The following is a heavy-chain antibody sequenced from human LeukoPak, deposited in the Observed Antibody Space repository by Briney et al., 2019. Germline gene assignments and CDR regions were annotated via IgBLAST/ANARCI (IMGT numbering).Heavy chain of an antibody. Sequence: GGPLRLSCAASGFTFRSYWMHWVRQAPGKGLVWVSLINSDGSSTNYADSVKGRFTISRDNAQNTLYLQMNSLRAEDTAVYYCARGPSRVDVWGQGTTVTVSS. CDR1: GFTFRSYW. V-gene: IGHV3-74*01. CDR2: INSDGSST. J-gene: IGHJ6*02. CDR3: ARGPSRVDV.